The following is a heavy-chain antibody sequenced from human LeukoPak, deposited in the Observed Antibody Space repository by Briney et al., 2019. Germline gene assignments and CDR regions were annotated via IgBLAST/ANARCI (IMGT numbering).Heavy chain of an antibody. Sequence: PSETLSLTCAVYGGSFSGYYWSWIRQPPGKGLGWIGEINHSGSTNYNPSLKSRVTISVDTSKNQFSLKLSSVTAADTAVYYCARRQQLWRTYYFDYWGQGTLVTVSS. CDR3: ARRQQLWRTYYFDY. CDR2: INHSGST. D-gene: IGHD5-18*01. J-gene: IGHJ4*02. CDR1: GGSFSGYY. V-gene: IGHV4-34*01.